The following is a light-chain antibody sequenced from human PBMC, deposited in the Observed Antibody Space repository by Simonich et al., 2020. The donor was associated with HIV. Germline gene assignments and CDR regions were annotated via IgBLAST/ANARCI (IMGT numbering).Light chain of an antibody. V-gene: IGLV4-60*03. CDR1: SGHNNYI. CDR3: ETWDRNTRV. J-gene: IGLJ3*02. Sequence: QHVLTQSSSASASLGSSVKLTCTLSSGHNNYIIAWHQQQPGKAPRYLMKLEGSGSYNKGSGVPDRFSGSSSGADRYLTIFNLQSEDEADYYCETWDRNTRVFGGGTKLTVL. CDR2: LEGSGSY.